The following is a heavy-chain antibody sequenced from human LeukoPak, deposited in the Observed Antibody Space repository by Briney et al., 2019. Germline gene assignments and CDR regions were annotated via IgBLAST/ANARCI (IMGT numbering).Heavy chain of an antibody. CDR3: ARVLRYCSSPSCQEGDY. D-gene: IGHD2-2*01. J-gene: IGHJ4*02. Sequence: GGSLRLSCAASGFTFSSYSMNWVRQAPGKGLEWVSSISSSSSYIYYADSVKGRFTISRDNAKNSLYLQMNSLRAEDTAVYYCARVLRYCSSPSCQEGDYGGQETLVTVSS. CDR2: ISSSSSYI. V-gene: IGHV3-21*01. CDR1: GFTFSSYS.